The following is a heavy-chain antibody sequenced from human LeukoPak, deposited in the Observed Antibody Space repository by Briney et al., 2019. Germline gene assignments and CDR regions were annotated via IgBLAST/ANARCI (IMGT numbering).Heavy chain of an antibody. D-gene: IGHD5-18*01. CDR1: GFTFSSYG. CDR2: ISSSGSTI. Sequence: QPGGSLRLSCAASGFTFSSYGMNWVRQAPGKGLEWVSYISSSGSTIYYADSVKGRFTISRDNAKNSLYLQMNSLRAEDTAVYYCARESSGYSSTVDYWAREPWSPSPQ. V-gene: IGHV3-48*03. CDR3: ARESSGYSSTVDY. J-gene: IGHJ4*02.